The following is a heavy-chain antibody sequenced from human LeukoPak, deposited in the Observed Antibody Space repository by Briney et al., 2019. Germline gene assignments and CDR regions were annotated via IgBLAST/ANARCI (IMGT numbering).Heavy chain of an antibody. CDR3: AREDQYYDSRPGAFDI. Sequence: SQTLSLTCAVSGGSISSGTYSWTWIRQPPGKGLEWIGYIFHSGSTYYNPSLKSRVTISVDTSKNQFSLKLSSVTAADTAVYYCAREDQYYDSRPGAFDIWGQGTMVTVSS. CDR1: GGSISSGTYS. J-gene: IGHJ3*02. CDR2: IFHSGST. V-gene: IGHV4-30-2*01. D-gene: IGHD3-22*01.